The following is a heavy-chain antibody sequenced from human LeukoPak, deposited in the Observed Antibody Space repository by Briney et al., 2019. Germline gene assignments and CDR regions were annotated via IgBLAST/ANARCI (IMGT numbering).Heavy chain of an antibody. D-gene: IGHD2-2*01. Sequence: PSQTLSLTRTVSGDSISTGGYYWAWIRQHRERGLEWIGYIYYSGSTHYNPSLQSRGTISVDTSKNQFSLNLNSVTAADTAVYYCARVIVVVPIGVYHYYAMDVWGQGTTVTVSS. V-gene: IGHV4-31*03. CDR3: ARVIVVVPIGVYHYYAMDV. CDR2: IYYSGST. J-gene: IGHJ6*02. CDR1: GDSISTGGYY.